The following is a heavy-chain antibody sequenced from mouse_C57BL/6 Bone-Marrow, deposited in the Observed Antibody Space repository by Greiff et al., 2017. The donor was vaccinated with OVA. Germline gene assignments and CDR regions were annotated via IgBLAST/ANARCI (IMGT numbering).Heavy chain of an antibody. CDR1: GYAFSSSW. CDR3: ASVSTTVVATRAY. V-gene: IGHV1-82*01. J-gene: IGHJ2*01. CDR2: IYPGDGDT. D-gene: IGHD1-1*01. Sequence: VQLQESGPELVKPGASVKISCKASGYAFSSSWMNWVKQRPGKGLEWIGRIYPGDGDTNYNGKFKGKATLTADKSSSTAYMQLSSLTSEDSAVYFGASVSTTVVATRAYWGQGTTLTVSS.